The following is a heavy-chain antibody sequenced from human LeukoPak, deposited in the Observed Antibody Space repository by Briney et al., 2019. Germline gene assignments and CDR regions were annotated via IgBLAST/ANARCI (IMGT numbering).Heavy chain of an antibody. CDR3: VCRAHFWSGPGG. CDR1: AFNFSGYT. CDR2: IRSRNKYI. J-gene: IGHJ4*02. D-gene: IGHD3-3*02. V-gene: IGHV3-21*01. Sequence: GGALRLSCAASAFNFSGYTMNWVRQAPGKGLEGISSIRSRNKYITYAASVEGRFTISRDNAKSSLYLQMNSPRAEDTAVYYCVCRAHFWSGPGGWGQGTLVTVSS.